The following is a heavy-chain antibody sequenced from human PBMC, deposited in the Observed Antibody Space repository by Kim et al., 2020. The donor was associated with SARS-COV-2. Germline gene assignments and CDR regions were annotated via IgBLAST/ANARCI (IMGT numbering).Heavy chain of an antibody. CDR3: ASVWYQLASGVYYYYGMDV. CDR1: GGTFSSYA. V-gene: IGHV1-69*13. CDR2: IIPIFGTA. J-gene: IGHJ6*02. Sequence: SVKVSCKASGGTFSSYAISWVRQAPGQGLEWMGGIIPIFGTANYAQKFQGRVTITADESTSTAYMELSSLRSEDTAVYYCASVWYQLASGVYYYYGMDVWGQGTTVTVSS. D-gene: IGHD2-2*01.